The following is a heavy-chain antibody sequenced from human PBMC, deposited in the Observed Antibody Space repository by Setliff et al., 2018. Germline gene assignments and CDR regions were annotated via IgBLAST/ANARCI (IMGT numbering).Heavy chain of an antibody. CDR3: ARINFYVSIGYYYAPDF. V-gene: IGHV1-18*01. J-gene: IGHJ4*02. CDR1: GYTFNNYG. CDR2: INNYSFKT. Sequence: ASVKVSCKASGYTFNNYGITWVRQAPGQRLEWMGWINNYSFKTTYPQKFLDRVTVTTDTSATTAYMELKNLRSDDTAVYYCARINFYVSIGYYYAPDFWGQGTLVTVSS. D-gene: IGHD3-22*01.